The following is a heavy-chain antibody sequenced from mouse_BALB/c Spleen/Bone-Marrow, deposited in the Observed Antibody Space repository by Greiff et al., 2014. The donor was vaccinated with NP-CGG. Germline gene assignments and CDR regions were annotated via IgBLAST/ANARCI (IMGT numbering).Heavy chain of an antibody. Sequence: QVQLKESGAGLGKPGASVKLSCKASGYTFTEYIIHWVKQWSGQGLEWIGWFYPGSGSIKYNEKFKDKATSTADKSSSTVYMELSRLTSEDSAVYFCARHESYGNYLYFDVWGAGTTVTVSS. J-gene: IGHJ1*01. CDR2: FYPGSGSI. CDR3: ARHESYGNYLYFDV. V-gene: IGHV1-62-2*01. D-gene: IGHD2-10*02. CDR1: GYTFTEYI.